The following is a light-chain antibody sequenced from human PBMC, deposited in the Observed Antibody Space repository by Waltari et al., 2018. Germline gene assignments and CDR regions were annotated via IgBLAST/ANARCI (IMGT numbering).Light chain of an antibody. V-gene: IGKV3-20*01. Sequence: EIVLTQSPGTLSLSRGERATLSCRASQTISGSWLTWYQQKPGQAPRLVIYGASIRATAIPDRFSGSGSGTDFTLTISRLEPEDFAVYYCQQYDGSSVTFGGGTKVEIK. J-gene: IGKJ4*01. CDR2: GAS. CDR3: QQYDGSSVT. CDR1: QTISGSW.